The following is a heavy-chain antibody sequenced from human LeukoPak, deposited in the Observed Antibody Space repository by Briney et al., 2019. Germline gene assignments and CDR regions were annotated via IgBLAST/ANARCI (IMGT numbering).Heavy chain of an antibody. CDR2: INPNSGGT. CDR1: GYTFTNNY. V-gene: IGHV1-2*06. D-gene: IGHD6-13*01. J-gene: IGHJ5*02. CDR3: ARDGPTYSSSWWFDP. Sequence: ASVKVSCKASGYTFTNNYLHWVRQAPGQGPEWMGRINPNSGGTNYAQKFQGRVTMTRDTSISTAYMELSRLRSDDTAVYYCARDGPTYSSSWWFDPWGQGTLVTVSS.